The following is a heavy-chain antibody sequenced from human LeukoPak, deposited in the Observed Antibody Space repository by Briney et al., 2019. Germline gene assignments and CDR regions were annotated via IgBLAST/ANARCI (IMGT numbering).Heavy chain of an antibody. CDR1: GGSISSYY. CDR2: IYYSGST. V-gene: IGHV4-59*01. D-gene: IGHD5-18*01. J-gene: IGHJ3*02. CDR3: ARDDTDAFDI. Sequence: SETLSLTCTVSGGSISSYYWSWIRQPPGKGLEWIGYIYYSGSTNYNPSLKSRVTISVDTSKNQFSLKLSSVTAADTAVYYCARDDTDAFDIWGQGTMVTVSS.